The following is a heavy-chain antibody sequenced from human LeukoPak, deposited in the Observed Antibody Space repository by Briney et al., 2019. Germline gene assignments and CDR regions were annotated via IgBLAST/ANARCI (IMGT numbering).Heavy chain of an antibody. CDR2: INEDGSKS. J-gene: IGHJ5*02. CDR3: ARDRYDINP. CDR1: GFTFSRFW. V-gene: IGHV3-7*01. D-gene: IGHD3-22*01. Sequence: GGSLRLSCAASGFTFSRFWMTWVRQAPGKGLEWVAYINEDGSKSYYVDSVKGRFTISRDNAQNSLYLQINSLRAEDTAVYYCARDRYDINPWGQGTLVTVSS.